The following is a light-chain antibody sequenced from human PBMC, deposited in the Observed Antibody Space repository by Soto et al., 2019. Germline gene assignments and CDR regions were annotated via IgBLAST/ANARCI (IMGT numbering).Light chain of an antibody. J-gene: IGLJ2*01. CDR3: HSYDSSLSISV. Sequence: QSVLTQPPSVSGAPGQRVSISCTGTSSNIGAGYDVHWYQHLPGTAPKLLIFGDINRPSGVPDRFSGSKSGTSASLAITGLQAEDEADYYCHSYDSSLSISVFGGGTQLAVL. CDR2: GDI. V-gene: IGLV1-40*01. CDR1: SSNIGAGYD.